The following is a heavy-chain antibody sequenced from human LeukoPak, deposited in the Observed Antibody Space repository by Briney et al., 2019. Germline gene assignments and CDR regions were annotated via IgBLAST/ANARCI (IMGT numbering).Heavy chain of an antibody. CDR2: ISSSGSTI. CDR1: GFTFSSYE. D-gene: IGHD3-3*01. Sequence: GGSLRLSCAASGFTFSSYEMNWVRQAPGKGLEWVSYISSSGSTIYYADSVKGRFTISRDNSKNTLYLQMNSLRAEDTAVYYCAKDGPNLEWLFYSDYWGQGTLVTVSS. V-gene: IGHV3-48*03. J-gene: IGHJ4*02. CDR3: AKDGPNLEWLFYSDY.